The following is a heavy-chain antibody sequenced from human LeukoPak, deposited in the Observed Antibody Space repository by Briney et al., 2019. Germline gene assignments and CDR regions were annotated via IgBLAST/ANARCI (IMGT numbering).Heavy chain of an antibody. CDR3: ARLLVYGSGAEAFDY. Sequence: PGGSLRLSCAASGFTFSSYSMNWVRQAPGKGLEWVANIKQDGSEKYYVDSVRGRFTISRDNAKNSLYLQMNSLRVEDTAVYYCARLLVYGSGAEAFDYWGQGTLVTVS. D-gene: IGHD3-10*01. J-gene: IGHJ4*02. CDR1: GFTFSSYS. CDR2: IKQDGSEK. V-gene: IGHV3-7*01.